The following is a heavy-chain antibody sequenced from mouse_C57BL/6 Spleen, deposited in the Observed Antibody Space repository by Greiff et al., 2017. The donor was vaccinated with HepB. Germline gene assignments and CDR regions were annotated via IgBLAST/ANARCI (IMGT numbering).Heavy chain of an antibody. CDR2: IDPSDSYT. CDR1: GYTFTSYW. J-gene: IGHJ3*01. D-gene: IGHD3-2*02. CDR3: ARTAQATAWFAY. V-gene: IGHV1-69*01. Sequence: VQLQQSGAELVMPGASVKLSCKASGYTFTSYWMHWVKQRPGQGLEWIGEIDPSDSYTNYNQKFKGKSTLTVDKSSSTAYMQLSSLTSEDSAVYYFARTAQATAWFAYWGQGTLVTVSA.